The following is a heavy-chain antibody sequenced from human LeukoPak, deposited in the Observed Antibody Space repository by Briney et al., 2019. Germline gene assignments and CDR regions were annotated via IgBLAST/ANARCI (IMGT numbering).Heavy chain of an antibody. CDR1: GYSFTAYY. J-gene: IGHJ4*02. CDR3: ARSPHILTGENFDY. D-gene: IGHD3-9*01. CDR2: INPNSGGT. Sequence: ASVTVSCKASGYSFTAYYMHWVRQAPGQGLEWMGWINPNSGGTNYARKFQGRVTMTRDTSITTAYMEMSRLRSDDTALYYCARSPHILTGENFDYWGQGTLVTVSS. V-gene: IGHV1-2*02.